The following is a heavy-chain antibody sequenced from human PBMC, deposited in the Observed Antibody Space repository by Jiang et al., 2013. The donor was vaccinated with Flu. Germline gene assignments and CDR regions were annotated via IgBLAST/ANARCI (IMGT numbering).Heavy chain of an antibody. CDR1: GGSIRSSSYY. CDR3: ARQEYATSPFDQ. V-gene: IGHV4-39*01. Sequence: GSGLVKPSETLSLTCTVSGGSIRSSSYYWDWIRQPPGKGLEWIGNIYYTGTTYYTPSLKSRVTISVDTSKNHLSLKLTSVTAADTAVYYCARQEYATSPFDQWGQGTLVTVSS. CDR2: IYYTGTT. J-gene: IGHJ4*02. D-gene: IGHD2-2*01.